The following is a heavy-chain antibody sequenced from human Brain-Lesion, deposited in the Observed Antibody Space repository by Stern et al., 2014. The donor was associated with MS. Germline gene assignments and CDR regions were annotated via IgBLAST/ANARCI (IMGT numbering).Heavy chain of an antibody. D-gene: IGHD1-26*01. CDR3: ATLSPGAGGNYYRHFDY. J-gene: IGHJ4*02. V-gene: IGHV1-24*01. CDR1: GYTLTELS. CDR2: FDPEDGET. Sequence: QVQLVESGAEVKKPGASVKVSCKVSGYTLTELSMHWVRQAPRKGLEWMGGFDPEDGETIYAQKFQGRVTMTEDTSTDTAYMELSSMRSEDTAVYYCATLSPGAGGNYYRHFDYWGQGTLVTVSS.